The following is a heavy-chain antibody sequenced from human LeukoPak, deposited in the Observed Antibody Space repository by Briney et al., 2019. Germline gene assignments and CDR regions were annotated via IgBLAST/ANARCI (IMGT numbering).Heavy chain of an antibody. Sequence: GGSLRLSCAPSGFTFSSYSMNWVRQAPGKGLEWVSSINSSSSYIYYADSVKGRFTISRDNAKNSLYLQMNSLRAEDTAVYYCARDLYYYDSSGYSDAFDIWGQGTMVTVSS. CDR2: INSSSSYI. J-gene: IGHJ3*02. V-gene: IGHV3-21*01. D-gene: IGHD3-22*01. CDR1: GFTFSSYS. CDR3: ARDLYYYDSSGYSDAFDI.